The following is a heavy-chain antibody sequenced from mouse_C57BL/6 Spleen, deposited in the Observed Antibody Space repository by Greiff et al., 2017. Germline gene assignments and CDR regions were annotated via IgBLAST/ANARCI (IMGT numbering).Heavy chain of an antibody. CDR2: INPNYGTT. CDR3: ARSLSPYYYAMDY. J-gene: IGHJ4*01. V-gene: IGHV1-39*01. CDR1: GYSFTDYN. Sequence: VQLQQSGPELVKPGASVKISCKASGYSFTDYNMNWVKQSTGQSLEWIGVINPNYGTTSYNQKFKGKATLTVDQSSSSAYMQLNILTSEDSAVYYCARSLSPYYYAMDYWGQGTSVNVAS.